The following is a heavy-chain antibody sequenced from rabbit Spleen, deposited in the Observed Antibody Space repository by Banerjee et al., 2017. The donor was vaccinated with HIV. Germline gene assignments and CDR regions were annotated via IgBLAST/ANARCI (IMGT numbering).Heavy chain of an antibody. V-gene: IGHV1S45*01. D-gene: IGHD1-1*01. CDR3: ARDLLGVIDWNFYL. CDR2: IVSGTSGNS. J-gene: IGHJ4*01. CDR1: GFSFSSTNY. Sequence: QEQLEESGGDLVKPEGSLTLTCKAYGFSFSSTNYICWFRKAPGRGLEWIGCIVSGTSGNSYYAIWVNDRFTISKTSSTTATLQMSSLTVADAATYFCARDLLGVIDWNFYLWGLGTLVSVS.